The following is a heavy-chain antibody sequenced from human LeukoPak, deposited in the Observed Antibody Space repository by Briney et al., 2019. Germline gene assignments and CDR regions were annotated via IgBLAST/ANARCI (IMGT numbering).Heavy chain of an antibody. D-gene: IGHD3-10*01. J-gene: IGHJ4*02. CDR3: ARARRHHTYGSGTNFDY. Sequence: SQTLSLTCAISGDSVSSNSAAWNWIRQSPSRGFEWLGRTYYRSTWYNDYAVSVRSRISIIPDTSKNHFSLQLNSVTPEDTAVYYCARARRHHTYGSGTNFDYWGQGTLVTVSS. CDR1: GDSVSSNSAA. CDR2: TYYRSTWYN. V-gene: IGHV6-1*01.